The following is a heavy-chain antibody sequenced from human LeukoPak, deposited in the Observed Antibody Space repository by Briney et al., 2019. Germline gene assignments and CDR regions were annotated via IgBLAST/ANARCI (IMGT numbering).Heavy chain of an antibody. V-gene: IGHV4-39*07. J-gene: IGHJ6*03. CDR3: ARVTDSSGYYYEYYYYYMDV. Sequence: SETLSLTCTVSGGSISSSSYYWGWIRQPPGKGLEWIGSIYYSGSTHYNPSLKSRVTISVDTSKNQFSLKLSSVTAADTAVYYCARVTDSSGYYYEYYYYYMDVWGKGTTVTVSS. D-gene: IGHD3-22*01. CDR1: GGSISSSSYY. CDR2: IYYSGST.